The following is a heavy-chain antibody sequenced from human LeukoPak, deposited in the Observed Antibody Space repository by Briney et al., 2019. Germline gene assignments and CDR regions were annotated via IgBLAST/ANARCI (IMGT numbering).Heavy chain of an antibody. Sequence: PSETLSLTCTVSGGSFSSYYWSWIRQPPGKGPEWIGYIYYSGSTNYNPSLKSRVTISVDTSKNQFSLKLSSVTAADTAVYYCARGPGVVRSYCSGGGCYPNYFDYWGQGTLVTVSS. CDR1: GGSFSSYY. D-gene: IGHD2-15*01. CDR2: IYYSGST. J-gene: IGHJ4*02. V-gene: IGHV4-59*01. CDR3: ARGPGVVRSYCSGGGCYPNYFDY.